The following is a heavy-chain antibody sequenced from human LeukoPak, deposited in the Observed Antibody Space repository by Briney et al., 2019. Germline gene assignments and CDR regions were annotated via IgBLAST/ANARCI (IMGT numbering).Heavy chain of an antibody. V-gene: IGHV3-30*04. CDR2: ISYDGSNK. Sequence: GGSLRLSCAASGFTFSSYAMHWVRQAPGKGLEWVAVISYDGSNKYYADSVKGRFTISRDNAKNSLYVQMNSLRAEDTAVYYCARGYCSGTRCPDYMDVWGKGTTVTVSS. CDR1: GFTFSSYA. CDR3: ARGYCSGTRCPDYMDV. D-gene: IGHD2-2*01. J-gene: IGHJ6*03.